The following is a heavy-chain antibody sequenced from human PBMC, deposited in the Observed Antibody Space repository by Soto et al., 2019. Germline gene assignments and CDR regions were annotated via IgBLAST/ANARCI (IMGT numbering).Heavy chain of an antibody. CDR2: IKSKTDGGTA. V-gene: IGHV3-15*01. D-gene: IGHD1-1*01. CDR3: YHSQPRGFGY. CDR1: GFTFNKAR. J-gene: IGHJ4*02. Sequence: EVQLVESGGGLVKPGGSLRLSCAASGFTFNKARMSWVRQAPGKGLEWVGRIKSKTDGGTADYAAPVKGRFTSSRDDSKNTLYLQMNSLKYEDTAVYYCYHSQPRGFGYWGQGTLVTVSS.